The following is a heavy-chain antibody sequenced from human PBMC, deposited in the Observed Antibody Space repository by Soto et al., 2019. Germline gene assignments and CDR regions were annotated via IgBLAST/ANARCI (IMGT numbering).Heavy chain of an antibody. CDR3: ARDRGAVAGTFDY. CDR2: IYYSGST. V-gene: IGHV4-30-4*01. Sequence: SETLSLTXTVSGGSISSGDYYWSWIRQPPGKGLEWIGYIYYSGSTYYNPSLKSRVTISVDTSKNQFSLKLSSVTAADTAVYYCARDRGAVAGTFDYWGQGTLVTVSS. D-gene: IGHD6-19*01. J-gene: IGHJ4*02. CDR1: GGSISSGDYY.